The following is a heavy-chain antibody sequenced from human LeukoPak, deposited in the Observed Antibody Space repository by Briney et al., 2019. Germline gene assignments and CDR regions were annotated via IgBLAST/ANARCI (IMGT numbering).Heavy chain of an antibody. D-gene: IGHD3-22*01. V-gene: IGHV7-4-1*02. CDR3: AIHPSDSSGYFSY. Sequence: ASVKVSCKASGYTFSSCAINWVRQAPGQGLEYMGWIDTKTGNPTHAQGFTGRFVFPLDTSVSTAYLQISSLKAEDTAVYYCAIHPSDSSGYFSYWGQGALVTVSS. CDR2: IDTKTGNP. J-gene: IGHJ4*02. CDR1: GYTFSSCA.